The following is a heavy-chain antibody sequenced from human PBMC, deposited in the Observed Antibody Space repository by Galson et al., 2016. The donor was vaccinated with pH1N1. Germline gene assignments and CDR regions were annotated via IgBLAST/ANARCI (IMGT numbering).Heavy chain of an antibody. CDR3: ARVGYGDYSGWFDP. CDR2: INPSGGST. Sequence: SVKVSCKASGYTFTSYYMHWVRQAPGQGLEWMGIINPSGGSTSYAQKFQGRVTITADESTSTDYMELSSLRSEDTAVYYCARVGYGDYSGWFDPWGQGTLVTVSS. J-gene: IGHJ5*02. D-gene: IGHD4-17*01. V-gene: IGHV1-46*01. CDR1: GYTFTSYY.